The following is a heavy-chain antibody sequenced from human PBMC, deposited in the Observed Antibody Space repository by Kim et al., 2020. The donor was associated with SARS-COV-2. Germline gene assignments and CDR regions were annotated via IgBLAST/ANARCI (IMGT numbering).Heavy chain of an antibody. D-gene: IGHD5-12*01. CDR3: AREPLGGYKSYYFDY. Sequence: SVKVSCKASGGTFSSYAISWVRQAPGQGLEWMGGIIPIFGTANYAQKFQGRVTITADKSTSTAYMELSSLRSEDTAVYYCAREPLGGYKSYYFDYWGQGTLVTVSS. CDR1: GGTFSSYA. J-gene: IGHJ4*02. V-gene: IGHV1-69*06. CDR2: IIPIFGTA.